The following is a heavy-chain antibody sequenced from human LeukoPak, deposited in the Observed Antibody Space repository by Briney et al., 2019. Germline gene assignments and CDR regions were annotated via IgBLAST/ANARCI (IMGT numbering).Heavy chain of an antibody. CDR1: GFTFSSYS. CDR2: ISSSSSTI. CDR3: ARGTPNYYDSSGSPGI. D-gene: IGHD3-22*01. J-gene: IGHJ4*02. V-gene: IGHV3-48*01. Sequence: GGSLRLSCAASGFTFSSYSMNWVRQAPGRGLEWVSYISSSSSTIYYADSVKGRFTISRDNAKNSLYLQMNSLRAEDTAVYYCARGTPNYYDSSGSPGIWGQGTLVTVSS.